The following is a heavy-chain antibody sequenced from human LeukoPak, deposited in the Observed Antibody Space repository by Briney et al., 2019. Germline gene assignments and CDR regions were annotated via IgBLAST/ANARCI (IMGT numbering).Heavy chain of an antibody. J-gene: IGHJ4*02. CDR1: GFTFSSYG. Sequence: PGGSLRLSCAASGFTFSSYGMHWVRQAPGKGLEWVAVISYDGSNKYYADSVKGRFTISRDNSKNTLYLQMNSLRAEDTAVYYCAKDEQVRQQLVLSDYWGQGTLVTVSS. CDR3: AKDEQVRQQLVLSDY. V-gene: IGHV3-30*18. CDR2: ISYDGSNK. D-gene: IGHD6-13*01.